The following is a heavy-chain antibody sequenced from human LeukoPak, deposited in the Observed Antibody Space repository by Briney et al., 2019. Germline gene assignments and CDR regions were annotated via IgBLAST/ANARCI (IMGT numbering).Heavy chain of an antibody. V-gene: IGHV4-31*03. J-gene: IGHJ4*02. Sequence: PSETLSLTCTVSGGSISSGGYYWSWIRQHPGKGLEWIGYIYYSGSTYYNPSLKSRVTTSVDTSKNQFSLKLSSVTAADTAVYYCARDAQYYGVYWGQGTLVTVSS. CDR2: IYYSGST. CDR3: ARDAQYYGVY. CDR1: GGSISSGGYY.